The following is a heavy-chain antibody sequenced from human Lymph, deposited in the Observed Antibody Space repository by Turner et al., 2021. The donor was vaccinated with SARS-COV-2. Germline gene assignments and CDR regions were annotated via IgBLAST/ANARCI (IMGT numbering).Heavy chain of an antibody. V-gene: IGHV3-43*02. CDR3: AKDPGYCSGGSGYSRTYFDF. J-gene: IGHJ4*02. CDR2: IRGDGGGT. CDR1: GFTFDDYA. Sequence: GESGGGLVHPRGSLRLSCAASGFTFDDYAMHWVRQAPGKGLEWVSLIRGDGGGTYYADSVKGRFTISRDNSKNSLSLQMNSLRAEDTALYYCAKDPGYCSGGSGYSRTYFDFWGQGTLVTVSA. D-gene: IGHD2-15*01.